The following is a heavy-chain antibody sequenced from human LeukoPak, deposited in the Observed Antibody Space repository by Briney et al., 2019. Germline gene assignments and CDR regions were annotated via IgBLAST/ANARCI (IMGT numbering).Heavy chain of an antibody. CDR1: GFAFSDYY. D-gene: IGHD6-13*01. Sequence: GGSLRLSCAASGFAFSDYYMSWIRQAPGKGLEWVSYISSSGSTIYYADSVKGRFTISRDNAKNSLYLQMNSLRAEDTAVYYCGREVAAGAHRFDYWGQGTLVTVSS. V-gene: IGHV3-11*01. CDR3: GREVAAGAHRFDY. CDR2: ISSSGSTI. J-gene: IGHJ4*02.